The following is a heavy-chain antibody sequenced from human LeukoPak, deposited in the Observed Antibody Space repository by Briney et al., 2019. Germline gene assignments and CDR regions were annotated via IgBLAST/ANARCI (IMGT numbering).Heavy chain of an antibody. D-gene: IGHD2-2*01. J-gene: IGHJ6*02. CDR1: GFTFSNAW. Sequence: GGSLRLSCAASGFTFSNAWMSWVRQAPGKGLEWVGRIKSKTDGGTTDYAARVKGRFTISRDDSKNTLYLQMNSLKTEDTAVYYCTTSNSDLGYCSSTSCPGRYYYYGMDVWGQGTTVTVSS. CDR3: TTSNSDLGYCSSTSCPGRYYYYGMDV. V-gene: IGHV3-15*01. CDR2: IKSKTDGGTT.